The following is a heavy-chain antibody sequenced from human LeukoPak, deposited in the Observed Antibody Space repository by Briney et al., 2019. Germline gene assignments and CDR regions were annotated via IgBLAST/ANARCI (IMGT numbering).Heavy chain of an antibody. Sequence: GGSPRLSCAVSGFTFNTYAMSWVRQAPGKGLEWVSAISPGGGSTYYADSVKGRFTISRDNSRNTLYLQMNSLRAEDTAVYYCAKSIAATGTGYAMDVWGQGTTVTVSS. CDR2: ISPGGGST. V-gene: IGHV3-23*01. J-gene: IGHJ6*02. CDR1: GFTFNTYA. CDR3: AKSIAATGTGYAMDV. D-gene: IGHD6-13*01.